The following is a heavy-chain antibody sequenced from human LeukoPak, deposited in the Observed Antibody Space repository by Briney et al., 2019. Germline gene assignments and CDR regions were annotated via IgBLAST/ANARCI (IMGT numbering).Heavy chain of an antibody. D-gene: IGHD3-9*01. CDR1: GYTFTIYG. CDR2: ISAYNGNT. CDR3: ARVHYDILTGYLEGRFDDY. Sequence: GASVNVSCKSSGYTFTIYGISWVRQAPGQGLEWMGWISAYNGNTNYAQKLQGRVTMTTDTSTSTAYMELRSLRSDDTAVYYCARVHYDILTGYLEGRFDDYWGQGTLVTVSS. V-gene: IGHV1-18*01. J-gene: IGHJ4*02.